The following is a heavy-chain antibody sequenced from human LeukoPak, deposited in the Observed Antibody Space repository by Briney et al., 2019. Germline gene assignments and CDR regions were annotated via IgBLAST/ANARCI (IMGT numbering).Heavy chain of an antibody. CDR3: ATLTAVG. D-gene: IGHD4-23*01. J-gene: IGHJ4*02. CDR1: GFTFSSYS. Sequence: GGSLRLSCAASGFTFSSYSMNWVRQAPGKGLEWVAVIWSDGSNKYYADFVKGRFTISRDNSKSTLYLQMNSLRAEDTAAYYCATLTAVGWGQGILVTVSS. CDR2: IWSDGSNK. V-gene: IGHV3-33*08.